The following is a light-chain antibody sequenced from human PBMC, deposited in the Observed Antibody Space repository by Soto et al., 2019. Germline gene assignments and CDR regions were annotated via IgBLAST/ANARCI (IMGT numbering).Light chain of an antibody. CDR1: QSISSY. J-gene: IGKJ4*01. V-gene: IGKV1D-13*01. Sequence: LSPASLSASVRDRVTITCRASQSISSYLNWYQQKPGKAPKLLIYDASSLESGVPSRFSGSGSGTDFTLTISCLQPEDFATYYCPVFTYFPITFGGRSNLDI. CDR2: DAS. CDR3: PVFTYFPIT.